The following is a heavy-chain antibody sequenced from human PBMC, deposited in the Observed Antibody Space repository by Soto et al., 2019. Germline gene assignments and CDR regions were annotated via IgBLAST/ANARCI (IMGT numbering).Heavy chain of an antibody. D-gene: IGHD2-15*01. CDR2: ISYDGSNK. V-gene: IGHV3-30*18. Sequence: GGSLRLSCAASGFTFSSYGMHWVRQAPGKGLEWVAVISYDGSNKYYADSVKGRFTISRDNSKNTLYLQMNSLRAEDTAVYYCAKGRGYCSGGSCYDLMVVDYWGQGTLVTVSS. J-gene: IGHJ4*02. CDR1: GFTFSSYG. CDR3: AKGRGYCSGGSCYDLMVVDY.